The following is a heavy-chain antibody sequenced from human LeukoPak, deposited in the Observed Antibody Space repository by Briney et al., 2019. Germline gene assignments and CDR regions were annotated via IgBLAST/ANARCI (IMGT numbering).Heavy chain of an antibody. Sequence: SESLSLTCTLSGGSLSIYYWSWIRQPPGKGREWVGYIYFSGTTNYTPTLKSRVNISVDTSKNQSSLRSSSVTAADTAVYYCARLMVTDAATHDAYDIWGQGTIVTVSS. CDR1: GGSLSIYY. V-gene: IGHV4-59*08. J-gene: IGHJ3*02. CDR2: IYFSGTT. CDR3: ARLMVTDAATHDAYDI. D-gene: IGHD2-21*02.